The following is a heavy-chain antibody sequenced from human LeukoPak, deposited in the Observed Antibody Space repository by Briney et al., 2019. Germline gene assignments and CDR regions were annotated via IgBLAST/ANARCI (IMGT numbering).Heavy chain of an antibody. Sequence: GASVKVSCKASGYTFTSYGISWVRQAPGQGLEWMGWISAYNGNTNYAQKHQGRVTMTTATSTSTAYMELRSLRSDDTAVYYCARDQFGVTMVRGVIMNMYYFDYWGQGTLVTVSS. D-gene: IGHD3-10*01. CDR3: ARDQFGVTMVRGVIMNMYYFDY. V-gene: IGHV1-18*01. CDR1: GYTFTSYG. CDR2: ISAYNGNT. J-gene: IGHJ4*02.